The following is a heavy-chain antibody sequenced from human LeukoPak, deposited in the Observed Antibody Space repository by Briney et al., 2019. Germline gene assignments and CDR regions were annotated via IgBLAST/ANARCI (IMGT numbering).Heavy chain of an antibody. J-gene: IGHJ4*02. CDR1: GGSISNYY. V-gene: IGHV4-59*12. Sequence: SETLSLTCTVSGGSISNYYWSWIRKPPGKELEWIGYIYYSGSTKYNPSLKSRVTISVDTSKNQFSLKLSSVTAADTAVYYCARVHKLWNPDYWGQGTLVTVSS. D-gene: IGHD7-27*01. CDR2: IYYSGST. CDR3: ARVHKLWNPDY.